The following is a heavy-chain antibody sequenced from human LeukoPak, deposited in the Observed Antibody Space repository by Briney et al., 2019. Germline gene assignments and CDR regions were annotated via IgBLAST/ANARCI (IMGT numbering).Heavy chain of an antibody. CDR2: ISTYNGNT. CDR1: GYTFTNYG. D-gene: IGHD3-10*01. J-gene: IGHJ6*03. Sequence: ASVKVSCKASGYTFTNYGISWVRQAPGQGLEYMGWISTYNGNTNYAQKFQDRVTLTTDTSTSTAYTELRSLRSEDTAVYYCARLYGSGFPYYYYYMDVWGKGTTVTVSS. CDR3: ARLYGSGFPYYYYYMDV. V-gene: IGHV1-18*01.